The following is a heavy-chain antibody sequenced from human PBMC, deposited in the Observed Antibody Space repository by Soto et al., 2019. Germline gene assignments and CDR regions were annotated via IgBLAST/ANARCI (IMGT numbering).Heavy chain of an antibody. CDR3: ARDLYSSGRTSPSFPYGMDV. J-gene: IGHJ6*02. Sequence: QVQLVESGGGVVQPGRSLILSCAASGFTFSSYGMHWVRQAPGKGLEWVAVIWYDGSNKYYADSVKGRFTISRDNSKNTLYLQMNSLRAEDTAVYCCARDLYSSGRTSPSFPYGMDVWGQGTTVTVS. CDR1: GFTFSSYG. CDR2: IWYDGSNK. D-gene: IGHD3-10*01. V-gene: IGHV3-33*01.